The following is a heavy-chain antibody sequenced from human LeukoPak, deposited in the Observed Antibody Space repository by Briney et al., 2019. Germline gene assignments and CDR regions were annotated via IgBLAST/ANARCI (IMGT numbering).Heavy chain of an antibody. D-gene: IGHD2-2*01. J-gene: IGHJ4*02. Sequence: GGSLRLSCVASGFSLSTYDMYWVRQAPGKGLEYVSAITSNGGTTYYANSVKGRFTISRDNSKNTLYLQMGSLRAEDMAVYYCARGDCSSTSCTNDYWGQGTLVTVSS. CDR1: GFSLSTYD. V-gene: IGHV3-64*01. CDR3: ARGDCSSTSCTNDY. CDR2: ITSNGGTT.